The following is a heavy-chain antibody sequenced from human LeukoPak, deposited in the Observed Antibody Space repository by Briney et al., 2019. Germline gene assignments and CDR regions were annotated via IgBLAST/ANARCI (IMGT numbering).Heavy chain of an antibody. CDR1: GFTFSSNA. V-gene: IGHV3-30-3*01. Sequence: PGGSLRLSCAASGFTFSSNAMHWVRRAPGKGLEWVAVISYDASNKYYADSVKGRFTISRDNSKNTLYLQMNSLRGEDTSVYYCARGSGSSTRGWFDPWGQGTLVTVSS. D-gene: IGHD6-13*01. CDR3: ARGSGSSTRGWFDP. CDR2: ISYDASNK. J-gene: IGHJ5*02.